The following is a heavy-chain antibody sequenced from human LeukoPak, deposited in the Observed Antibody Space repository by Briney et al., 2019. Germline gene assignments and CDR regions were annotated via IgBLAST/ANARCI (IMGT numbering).Heavy chain of an antibody. Sequence: AGGSLRLSCAASGLTVSSNYMSWVRQAPGKGLEWVSAISGSGGSTYYADSVKGRFTISRDNSKNTLYLQMNSLRAEDTAVYYCAKEGRSSGWYPLWGQGTLVTASS. CDR2: ISGSGGST. J-gene: IGHJ4*02. V-gene: IGHV3-23*01. CDR1: GLTVSSNY. CDR3: AKEGRSSGWYPL. D-gene: IGHD6-19*01.